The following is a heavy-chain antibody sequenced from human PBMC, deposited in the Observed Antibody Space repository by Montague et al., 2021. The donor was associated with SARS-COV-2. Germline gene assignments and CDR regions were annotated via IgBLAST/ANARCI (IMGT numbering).Heavy chain of an antibody. CDR3: ARGPHSLRYRYNWFDP. V-gene: IGHV4-34*01. CDR1: GGSFSGYY. Sequence: SETLSLTCAVYGGSFSGYYWSWIRQPPGKGLEWIGEINHSGSTNYNPSLKSRVTISVDTSKNQFSLKLSSVTAADTAVYYCARGPHSLRYRYNWFDPWGQGNPGHRLL. CDR2: INHSGST. D-gene: IGHD3-16*02. J-gene: IGHJ5*02.